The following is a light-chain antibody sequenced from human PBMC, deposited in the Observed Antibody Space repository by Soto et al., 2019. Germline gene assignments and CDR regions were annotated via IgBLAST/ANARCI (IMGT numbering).Light chain of an antibody. J-gene: IGKJ3*01. Sequence: DIQMTQSPSSLSASVGDRVTITCRASQSISSYLNWYQQKPGKAPKLLIYAASSLQSGVPSRFSGSGSGTDLTLTISSLQPEDFATYYCQQSYSTPPWVTFGPGTKVDIK. CDR3: QQSYSTPPWVT. V-gene: IGKV1-39*01. CDR2: AAS. CDR1: QSISSY.